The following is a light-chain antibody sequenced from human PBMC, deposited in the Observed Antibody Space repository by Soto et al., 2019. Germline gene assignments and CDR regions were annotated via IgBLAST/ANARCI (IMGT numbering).Light chain of an antibody. Sequence: DVQMTQSPSSLSASVEDRGIITCRASENINSYLNWYQQKPGKAPKLLIYAASSLQSGVPSRFSGSGSETVFTLTINNLQPEDSATYYCQQSYSRLVTFGQGTKVEIK. V-gene: IGKV1-39*01. J-gene: IGKJ1*01. CDR3: QQSYSRLVT. CDR2: AAS. CDR1: ENINSY.